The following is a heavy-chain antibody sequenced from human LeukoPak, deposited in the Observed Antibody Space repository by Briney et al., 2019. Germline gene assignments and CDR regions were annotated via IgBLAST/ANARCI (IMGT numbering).Heavy chain of an antibody. D-gene: IGHD4-17*01. CDR1: GFTFSSYS. Sequence: GGSLRLSCAASGFTFSSYSMNWVRQAPGKGLEWVSSISSSSSYIYYADSVKGRFIISRDNAKNSLYLQMNSLRAEDTAVYYCARDLMPNDYGDYWSAFDIWGQGTMVTVSS. CDR3: ARDLMPNDYGDYWSAFDI. V-gene: IGHV3-21*01. J-gene: IGHJ3*02. CDR2: ISSSSSYI.